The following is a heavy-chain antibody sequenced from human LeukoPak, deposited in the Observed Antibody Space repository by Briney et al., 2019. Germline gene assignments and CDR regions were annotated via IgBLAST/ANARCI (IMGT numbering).Heavy chain of an antibody. V-gene: IGHV4-34*01. CDR1: GGSFSGYY. CDR3: ARRPSAFDI. CDR2: INHSGST. J-gene: IGHJ3*02. Sequence: SETLSLTCAVSGGSFSGYYWSWIRQPPGKGLEWIREINHSGSTNYNPSLKSRVTISVDTSKNQFSLKLSSVTAADTAVYYCARRPSAFDIWGQGTMVTVSS.